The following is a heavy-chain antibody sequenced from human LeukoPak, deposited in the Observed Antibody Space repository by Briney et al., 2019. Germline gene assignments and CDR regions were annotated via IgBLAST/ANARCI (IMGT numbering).Heavy chain of an antibody. V-gene: IGHV1-2*02. D-gene: IGHD2-21*01. CDR2: INPNSGST. CDR1: GYTFTGYY. Sequence: ASVKVSCKASGYTFTGYYMHWVRQAPGQGLEWMGWINPNSGSTDYAQKFQGRVTMTRDTSISTAYMELSRLRSDDTAVYYCARDSPFAYCGGDCAEYFDYWGQGTLVTVSS. CDR3: ARDSPFAYCGGDCAEYFDY. J-gene: IGHJ4*02.